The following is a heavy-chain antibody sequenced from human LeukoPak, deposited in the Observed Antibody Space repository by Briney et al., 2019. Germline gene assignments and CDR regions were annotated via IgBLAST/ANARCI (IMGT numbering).Heavy chain of an antibody. J-gene: IGHJ4*02. CDR1: GYTFTIYY. V-gene: IGHV1-8*01. CDR3: ARGRSIAAAGVFY. D-gene: IGHD6-13*01. CDR2: MNPNSGNT. Sequence: GASVRVSCKASGYTFTIYYINWVPRAPGQGLEWVGWMNPNSGNTGYAQKFQGRVTMTRNTSISTAYMELSSLRSEDTAVYYCARGRSIAAAGVFYWGQGTLVTVSS.